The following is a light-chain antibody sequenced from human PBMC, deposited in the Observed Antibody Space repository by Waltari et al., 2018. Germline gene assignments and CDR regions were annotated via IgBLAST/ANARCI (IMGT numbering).Light chain of an antibody. Sequence: QTVVTQEPSLTVSPGGTVTLTCASITGEVTSGHHPNWPPQKPGQPPRLLIFSTSDKPSWTPARFSGSLLGGKAALTLSGVQPEDEADYYCLLFDGDARVFGGGTRLTVL. V-gene: IGLV7-43*01. CDR3: LLFDGDARV. J-gene: IGLJ3*02. CDR1: TGEVTSGHH. CDR2: STS.